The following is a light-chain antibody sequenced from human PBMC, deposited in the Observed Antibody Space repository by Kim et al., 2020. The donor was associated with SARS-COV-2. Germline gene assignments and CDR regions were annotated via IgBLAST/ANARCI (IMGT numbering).Light chain of an antibody. CDR3: QQYNNWPPYT. J-gene: IGKJ2*01. V-gene: IGKV3-15*01. CDR1: QSVDSN. Sequence: SPGERATLSCRASQSVDSNLAWYQQKPGQAPRLLIYDASSRATGIPARFSGSGSGTEFTLTISSLQSEDFAVYYCQQYNNWPPYTFGQGTKVDIK. CDR2: DAS.